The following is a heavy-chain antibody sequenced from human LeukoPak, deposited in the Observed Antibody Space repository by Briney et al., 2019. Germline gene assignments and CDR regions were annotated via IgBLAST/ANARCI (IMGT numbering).Heavy chain of an antibody. CDR2: IKQDGSEK. V-gene: IGHV3-7*01. CDR1: GFTFSSYW. CDR3: ARAGISSWYPTERYFDY. Sequence: RPGGSLRLSCAASGFTFSSYWMSWVRQAPGKGLEWVANIKQDGSEKYYVDSVKGRFTISRDNAKNSLYLQMNSLRAEDTAVYYCARAGISSWYPTERYFDYWGQGTLVTVSS. D-gene: IGHD6-13*01. J-gene: IGHJ4*02.